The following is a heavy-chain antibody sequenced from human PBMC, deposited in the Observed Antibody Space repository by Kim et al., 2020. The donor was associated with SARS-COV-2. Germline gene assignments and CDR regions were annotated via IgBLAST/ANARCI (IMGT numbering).Heavy chain of an antibody. CDR2: IRSKANSYAT. D-gene: IGHD6-13*01. CDR3: TRVPPYSNSWWDAFDI. CDR1: GFIFSDSA. J-gene: IGHJ3*02. Sequence: GGSLRLSCAASGFIFSDSAVHWVRQASGKGLQWVGRIRSKANSYATAYDVSVKGRFIISRDDSKNTAYLQMNSLKTEDTAIYYCTRVPPYSNSWWDAFDIWGQGTMVTVSS. V-gene: IGHV3-73*01.